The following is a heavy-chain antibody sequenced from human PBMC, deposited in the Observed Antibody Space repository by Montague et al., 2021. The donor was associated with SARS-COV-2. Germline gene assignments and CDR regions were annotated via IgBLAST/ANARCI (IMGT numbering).Heavy chain of an antibody. Sequence: SETLSLTCAVSGDSISSSNWWCWVRQPPGKGLEWIGEIYHSGSTNYNPSLKSRVTISVDKSKNQFSLKLSSVTAADTAVYYCARRYCSSTSCPNWFDPWGQGTLVTVPS. J-gene: IGHJ5*02. CDR2: IYHSGST. V-gene: IGHV4-4*02. D-gene: IGHD2-2*01. CDR1: GDSISSSNW. CDR3: ARRYCSSTSCPNWFDP.